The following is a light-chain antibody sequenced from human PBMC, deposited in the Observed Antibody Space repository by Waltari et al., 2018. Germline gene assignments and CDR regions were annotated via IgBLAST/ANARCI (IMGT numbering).Light chain of an antibody. CDR2: GAS. J-gene: IGKJ1*01. CDR3: QHYLRLPVT. Sequence: EIVLTQSPGTLSLSLGERATVSCRASQSVSRALAWYQQKPGQAPRLLIYGASTRATGIPDRLSGSGSVTDFSLTISRLETDDFAVYYCQHYLRLPVTFGQGTTVEI. CDR1: QSVSRA. V-gene: IGKV3-20*01.